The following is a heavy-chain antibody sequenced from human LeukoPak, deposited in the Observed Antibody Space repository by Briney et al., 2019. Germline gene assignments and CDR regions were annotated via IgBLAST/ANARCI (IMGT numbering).Heavy chain of an antibody. J-gene: IGHJ4*02. CDR1: GFTFDDYA. D-gene: IGHD3-22*01. CDR2: ISWNSGSI. CDR3: AKGTYYYDSSGYYTLGYFDY. Sequence: PGGSLRLSCAASGFTFDDYAMHWVRQAPGKGLEWVSGISWNSGSIGYADSVKGRFTISRDNAKNSLYLQMNSLRAEDTALYYCAKGTYYYDSSGYYTLGYFDYWGQGTLVTVS. V-gene: IGHV3-9*01.